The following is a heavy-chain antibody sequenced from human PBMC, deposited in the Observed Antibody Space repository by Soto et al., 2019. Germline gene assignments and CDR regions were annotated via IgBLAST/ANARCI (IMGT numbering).Heavy chain of an antibody. CDR2: IYYSGST. J-gene: IGHJ4*02. Sequence: SETLSLTCTVSGGSISSYYWSWIRPPPGKGLEWIGYIYYSGSTNYNPSLKSRVTISVDTSKNQFSLKLSSVTAADTAVYYCARDGGYCSGGSCYLIPDYWGQGTLVTVSS. V-gene: IGHV4-59*01. CDR1: GGSISSYY. D-gene: IGHD2-15*01. CDR3: ARDGGYCSGGSCYLIPDY.